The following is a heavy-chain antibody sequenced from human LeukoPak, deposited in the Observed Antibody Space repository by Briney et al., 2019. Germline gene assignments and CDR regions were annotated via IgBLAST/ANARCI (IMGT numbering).Heavy chain of an antibody. CDR1: GGSLSSYY. Sequence: SETLSLTCTVSGGSLSSYYWSWIRQPPGKGLEWIGYIYYSGSTNYNPSLKSRVTIPVDTSKNQFSLKLSSVTAADTAVYYCARGRYYDSSGYYPGHFDYWGQGTLVTVSS. D-gene: IGHD3-22*01. J-gene: IGHJ4*02. CDR2: IYYSGST. CDR3: ARGRYYDSSGYYPGHFDY. V-gene: IGHV4-59*01.